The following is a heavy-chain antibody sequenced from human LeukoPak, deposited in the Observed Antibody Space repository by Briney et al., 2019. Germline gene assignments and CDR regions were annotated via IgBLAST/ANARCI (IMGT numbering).Heavy chain of an antibody. Sequence: SETLSLTCTVSGYSISSGGYSWSWIRQPPGKGLEWIGYIYHSGSTYYNPSLKSRVTISVDRSKNQFSLKLSSVTAADTAVYYCARGGNDILTGYYIFDYWGQGTLVTVSS. CDR3: ARGGNDILTGYYIFDY. J-gene: IGHJ4*02. CDR1: GYSISSGGYS. CDR2: IYHSGST. V-gene: IGHV4-30-2*01. D-gene: IGHD3-9*01.